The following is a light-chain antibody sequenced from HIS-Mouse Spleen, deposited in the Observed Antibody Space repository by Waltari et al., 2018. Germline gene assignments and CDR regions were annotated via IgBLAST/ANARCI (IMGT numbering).Light chain of an antibody. CDR1: SSDVGGYNF. Sequence: QSALTQPASVSGSPGQSITISCTGTSSDVGGYNFVSRYQQHPDQAPKLMTYGVSTRPSGVSHRFTGSQSGNTACLTLSGLQAEDEADYYCSSYTSSSTLVFGGGTKLTVL. CDR3: SSYTSSSTLV. CDR2: GVS. V-gene: IGLV2-14*01. J-gene: IGLJ2*01.